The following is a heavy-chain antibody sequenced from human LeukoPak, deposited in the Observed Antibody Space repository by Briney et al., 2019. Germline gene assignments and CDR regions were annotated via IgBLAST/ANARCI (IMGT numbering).Heavy chain of an antibody. CDR2: FDPEDGET. J-gene: IGHJ6*02. Sequence: ASVKVSCKVSGYTLTELSMHWVRRAPGKGLEWMGGFDPEDGETIYAQKFQGRVTMTEDTSTDTAYMELSSLRSEDTAVYYCATGKSITIFGVVPNYYYGMDVWGQGTTVTVSS. CDR3: ATGKSITIFGVVPNYYYGMDV. D-gene: IGHD3-3*01. V-gene: IGHV1-24*01. CDR1: GYTLTELS.